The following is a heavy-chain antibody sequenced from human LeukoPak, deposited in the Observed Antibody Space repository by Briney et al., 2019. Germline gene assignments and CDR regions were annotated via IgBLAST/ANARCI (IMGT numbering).Heavy chain of an antibody. CDR2: ISTYNGYS. Sequence: ASVKVSCTTSGYTFPSSGIAWVRQAPGQGLEWMGWISTYNGYSKYAQNLQGRVTMTADTSTSTAYMELSSLRSDDTAVYYCAKNISGGYSDYWGQGTLVTVSS. CDR3: AKNISGGYSDY. CDR1: GYTFPSSG. J-gene: IGHJ4*02. V-gene: IGHV1-18*01. D-gene: IGHD6-19*01.